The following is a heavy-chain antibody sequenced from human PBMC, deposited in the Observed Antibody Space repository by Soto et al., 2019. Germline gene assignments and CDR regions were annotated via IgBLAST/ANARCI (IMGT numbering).Heavy chain of an antibody. V-gene: IGHV5-51*01. Sequence: GESLKISCEGSGYNFNTYWIGWVRQMPGKGLEWMALIYPGDSDTRYSPSFEGQVTLSVDRSISTAYLQWSSLKASDTAIYYCATSTVSYVDIVSSTTRAYFDHWGQGTLVTVSS. CDR2: IYPGDSDT. CDR1: GYNFNTYW. CDR3: ATSTVSYVDIVSSTTRAYFDH. J-gene: IGHJ4*02. D-gene: IGHD5-12*01.